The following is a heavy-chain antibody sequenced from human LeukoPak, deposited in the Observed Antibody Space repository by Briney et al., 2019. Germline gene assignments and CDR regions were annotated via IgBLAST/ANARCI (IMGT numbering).Heavy chain of an antibody. CDR3: ARHHPNVDYEDC. V-gene: IGHV4-30-4*01. CDR2: IYRSGTT. CDR1: GGSISSGDYY. D-gene: IGHD4-17*01. J-gene: IGHJ4*02. Sequence: SQTLSLTCTVSGGSISSGDYYWRWIRQPPGKGLEWIGYIYRSGTTYSNPSLRSRASLSVDTSKNQFSLKLNSVTAADTAVYFCARHHPNVDYEDCWGQGTLVTVSS.